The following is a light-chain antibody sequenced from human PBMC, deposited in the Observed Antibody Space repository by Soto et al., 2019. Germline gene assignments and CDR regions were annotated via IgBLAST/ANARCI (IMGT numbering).Light chain of an antibody. CDR1: EGISNY. Sequence: DIQMTQSPSSLSASVGDRVTITCRASEGISNYLAWYQQKPGKVPKLLIYAASTLQSGVPSRFSGSGSGTDCTLTISSLQPEDVATYYCQKYNSAPPPFGGGTKVEIK. CDR3: QKYNSAPPP. J-gene: IGKJ4*01. V-gene: IGKV1-27*01. CDR2: AAS.